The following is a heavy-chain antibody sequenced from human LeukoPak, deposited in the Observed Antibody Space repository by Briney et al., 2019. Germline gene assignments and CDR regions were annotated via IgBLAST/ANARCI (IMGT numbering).Heavy chain of an antibody. D-gene: IGHD6-19*01. V-gene: IGHV3-30*18. CDR2: ISYDGSNK. Sequence: GGSLRLSCAASGFTFSSYGMHWVRQAPGKGLGWVAVISYDGSNKYCADSVKGRFTISRDNSKNTLYLQMNSLRAEDTAVYYCAKDSYGYSSGWYEYYFDYWGQGTLVTVSS. J-gene: IGHJ4*02. CDR3: AKDSYGYSSGWYEYYFDY. CDR1: GFTFSSYG.